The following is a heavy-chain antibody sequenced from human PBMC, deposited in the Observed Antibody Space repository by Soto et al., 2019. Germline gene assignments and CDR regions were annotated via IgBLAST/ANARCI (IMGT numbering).Heavy chain of an antibody. Sequence: QVQLQESGPGLVRPSETLSLTCTVAGDSVSSGSHHWNWIRQAPGKGLEWIGSIYFTGRTNHNASLKSRVTISVDTSKNYLSLNLTSVTAADTAVYYWARDLVAIGGRVYAFDLWGQGTMVTVSS. V-gene: IGHV4-61*03. D-gene: IGHD2-21*01. CDR1: GDSVSSGSHH. CDR3: ARDLVAIGGRVYAFDL. J-gene: IGHJ3*01. CDR2: IYFTGRT.